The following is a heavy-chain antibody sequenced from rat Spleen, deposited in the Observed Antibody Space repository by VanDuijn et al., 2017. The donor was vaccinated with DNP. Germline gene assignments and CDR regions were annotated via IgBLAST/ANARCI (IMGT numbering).Heavy chain of an antibody. CDR2: IKARSDSFAT. J-gene: IGHJ3*01. CDR3: VPGTSLFAY. CDR1: GFTFSIAW. D-gene: IGHD5-1*01. V-gene: IGHV6-6*01. Sequence: EVQVLESGGGLVQPGNSLKLSCATSGFTFSIAWMYWYRQFPEKGLEWIGRIKARSDSFATDYTESVKGRFTISRDDSKSRLYLQMNNLKEEDTAIYYCVPGTSLFAYWGQGTLVTVSS.